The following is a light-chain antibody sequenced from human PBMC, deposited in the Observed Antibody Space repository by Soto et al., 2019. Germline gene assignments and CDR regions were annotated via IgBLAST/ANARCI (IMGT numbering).Light chain of an antibody. CDR1: QSISSW. CDR3: QQYNSYSLT. Sequence: DIQMTQSPSTLSASVGDRVTITCRASQSISSWLAWYQQKPGKAPKVLIYKASSLESGVPSRFSGSGSGTEVTLTINRLQPDDFATYYCQQYNSYSLTFGQGTKVEIK. J-gene: IGKJ1*01. CDR2: KAS. V-gene: IGKV1-5*03.